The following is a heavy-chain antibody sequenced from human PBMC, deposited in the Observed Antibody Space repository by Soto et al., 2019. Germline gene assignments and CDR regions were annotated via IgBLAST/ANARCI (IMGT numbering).Heavy chain of an antibody. Sequence: GGSLRLSCAASGFTFSSYSMTWVRQAPGKGLEWVAHITASQGTTYYADSVKGRFTISRDTSRNTLYLQMNSLRAEDTALYYCAKCMQAYWNYEAHHIWGHGTMGTVS. J-gene: IGHJ3*02. CDR3: AKCMQAYWNYEAHHI. CDR2: ITASQGTT. CDR1: GFTFSSYS. V-gene: IGHV3-23*01. D-gene: IGHD1-7*01.